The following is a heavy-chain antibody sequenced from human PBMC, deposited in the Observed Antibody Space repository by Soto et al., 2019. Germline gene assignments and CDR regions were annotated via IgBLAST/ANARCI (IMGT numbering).Heavy chain of an antibody. D-gene: IGHD3-22*01. CDR2: IKSKTDGGTT. CDR1: GFTFADYA. J-gene: IGHJ4*02. Sequence: GGSLRLSCTASGFTFADYAMNWVRQAPGKGLEWVGRIKSKTDGGTTDYAAPVKGRFTISRDDSKNTLYLQMNSLKTEDTAVYYCTTYYYDSSGYYQPLDYWGQGTLVTVSS. CDR3: TTYYYDSSGYYQPLDY. V-gene: IGHV3-15*07.